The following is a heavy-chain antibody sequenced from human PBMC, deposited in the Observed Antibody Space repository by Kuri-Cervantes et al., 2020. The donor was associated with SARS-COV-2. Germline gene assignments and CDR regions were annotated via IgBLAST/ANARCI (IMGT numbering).Heavy chain of an antibody. CDR3: ARGGDIVVVPAAIEFLRRFDP. Sequence: GGSLRLSCAASGFTFSSYGMHWVRQAPGKGLEWVAVIWYDGSNKYYADSVKGRFTISRDNSKNTLYLQMNSLRAEDTAGYYCARGGDIVVVPAAIEFLRRFDPWGQGTLVTVSS. CDR2: IWYDGSNK. J-gene: IGHJ5*02. D-gene: IGHD2-2*01. V-gene: IGHV3-33*08. CDR1: GFTFSSYG.